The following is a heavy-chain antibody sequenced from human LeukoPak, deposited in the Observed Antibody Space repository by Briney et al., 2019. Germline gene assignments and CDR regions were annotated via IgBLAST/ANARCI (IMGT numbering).Heavy chain of an antibody. CDR1: GVSIYSSYYY. D-gene: IGHD2-15*01. CDR2: IYYDENT. J-gene: IGHJ3*01. Sequence: SETLSLTCTVSGVSIYSSYYYWGWIRQPLGKGLEFIGSIYYDENTFQNPSLKSRLTISVDTSTNQFSLGLSSVTAADTAVYYCARQLAAGNDAFDVWGQGTMVTVSS. V-gene: IGHV4-39*01. CDR3: ARQLAAGNDAFDV.